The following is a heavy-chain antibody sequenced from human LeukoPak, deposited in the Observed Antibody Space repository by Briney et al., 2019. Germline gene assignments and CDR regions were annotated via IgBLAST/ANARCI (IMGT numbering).Heavy chain of an antibody. CDR2: ISHDSGVR. CDR1: GFIFSRDS. CDR3: AKDSPYYDFWSGSGPMGYFDY. V-gene: IGHV3-48*01. D-gene: IGHD3-3*01. Sequence: GGSLRLSCEASGFIFSRDSMNWVRQAPGKGLEWISYISHDSGVRYYADSVRGRFTISRDNSKNTLYLQMNSLRAEDTAVYYSAKDSPYYDFWSGSGPMGYFDYWGQGTLVTVSS. J-gene: IGHJ4*02.